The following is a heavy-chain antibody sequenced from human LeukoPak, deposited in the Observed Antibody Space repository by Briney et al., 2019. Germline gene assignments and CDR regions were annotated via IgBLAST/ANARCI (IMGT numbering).Heavy chain of an antibody. CDR2: FDPEDGET. CDR3: ATQSAFYYGSGVGNYYMDV. Sequence: ASVKVSCKVSGYTLTELSMHWVRQAPGKGLEWMGGFDPEDGETIYAQKFQGRVTMTEDTSTDTAYMELSSLRSEDTAVYYCATQSAFYYGSGVGNYYMDVWGKGTTVTISS. V-gene: IGHV1-24*01. CDR1: GYTLTELS. D-gene: IGHD3-10*01. J-gene: IGHJ6*03.